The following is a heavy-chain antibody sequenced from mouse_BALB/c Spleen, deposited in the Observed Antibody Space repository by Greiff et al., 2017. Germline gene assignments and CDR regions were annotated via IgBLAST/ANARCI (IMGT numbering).Heavy chain of an antibody. D-gene: IGHD2-4*01. CDR2: ISYDGSN. CDR3: ARDRDYDWYFDV. CDR1: GYSITSGYY. J-gene: IGHJ1*01. V-gene: IGHV3-6*02. Sequence: EVKLVESGPGLVKPSQSLSLTCSVTGYSITSGYYWNWIRQFPGNKLEWMGYISYDGSNNYNPSLKNRISITRDTSKNQFFLKLNSVTTEDTATYYCARDRDYDWYFDVWGAGTTVTVSS.